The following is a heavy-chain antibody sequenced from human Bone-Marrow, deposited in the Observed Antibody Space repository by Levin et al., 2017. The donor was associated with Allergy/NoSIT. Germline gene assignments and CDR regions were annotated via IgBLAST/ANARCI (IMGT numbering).Heavy chain of an antibody. Sequence: PGGSLRLSCVGSGVTFSSCWMYWVRQVPGEGLVWVSRIKSDESNIGYADSVRGRFTVSRDNAKNTVYLQMNSLRVEDTAVYYCGGCTYDKVDYWGRGTLVTVSS. CDR1: GVTFSSCW. CDR3: GGCTYDKVDY. CDR2: IKSDESNI. D-gene: IGHD2-8*01. V-gene: IGHV3-74*01. J-gene: IGHJ4*02.